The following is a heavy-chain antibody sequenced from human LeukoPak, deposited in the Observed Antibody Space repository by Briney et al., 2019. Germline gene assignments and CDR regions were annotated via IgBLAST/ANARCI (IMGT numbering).Heavy chain of an antibody. Sequence: SETLSLTCTVSGGSISSYCWSWIRQPPGKGLEWVGYIYYSGSTNYNPSLKSRVTISVDTSKNQFSLKLSSVTAADTAVYYCARGDTVTAIRYWGQGTLVTVSS. CDR1: GGSISSYC. J-gene: IGHJ4*02. V-gene: IGHV4-59*01. CDR3: ARGDTVTAIRY. D-gene: IGHD2-21*02. CDR2: IYYSGST.